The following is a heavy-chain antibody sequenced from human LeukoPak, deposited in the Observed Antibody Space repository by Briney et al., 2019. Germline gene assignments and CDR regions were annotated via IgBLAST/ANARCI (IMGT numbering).Heavy chain of an antibody. CDR3: ARDQSYYGV. Sequence: GGSLRLSCAASGFTFSDYFMTWIRQAPGKGPEWVSGISTSGSAIYYADSVRGRFTISRDNAKNSLYLQMNSLRPEDTAMYYCARDQSYYGVWGQGTLVTVSS. CDR1: GFTFSDYF. D-gene: IGHD3-3*01. CDR2: ISTSGSAI. J-gene: IGHJ4*02. V-gene: IGHV3-11*01.